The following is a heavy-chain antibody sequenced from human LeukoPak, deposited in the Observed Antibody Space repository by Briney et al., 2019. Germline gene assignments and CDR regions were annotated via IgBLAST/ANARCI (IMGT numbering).Heavy chain of an antibody. CDR1: GFTFSSYG. D-gene: IGHD2-15*01. J-gene: IGHJ6*02. V-gene: IGHV3-30*18. Sequence: GRSLRLSCAASGFTFSSYGMHWVRQAPDKGLEWVAVISYDGSNKYYADSVKGRFTIFRDNSKNTLYLQMNSLRAEDTAVYYCAKDTRALYYYYGMDVWGQGTTVTVSS. CDR3: AKDTRALYYYYGMDV. CDR2: ISYDGSNK.